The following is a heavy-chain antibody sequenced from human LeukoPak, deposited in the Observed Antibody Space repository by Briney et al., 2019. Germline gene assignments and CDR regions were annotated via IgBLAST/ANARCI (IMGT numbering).Heavy chain of an antibody. CDR2: ISYSGDT. V-gene: IGHV4-59*11. CDR3: ARDQPGDEADAFEI. J-gene: IGHJ3*02. CDR1: GGSISRHY. D-gene: IGHD7-27*01. Sequence: SETLSLTCTVSGGSISRHYWSWVRQPPGKGLECIGTISYSGDTYYNPSLGSRVTISVDPSKNQFSLTLYSVTAADTAVYYCARDQPGDEADAFEIWGQRTMVTVSS.